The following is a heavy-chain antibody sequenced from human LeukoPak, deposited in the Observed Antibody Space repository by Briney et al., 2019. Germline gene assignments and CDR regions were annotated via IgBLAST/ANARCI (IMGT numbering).Heavy chain of an antibody. V-gene: IGHV4-34*01. Sequence: PSETLSLTCAVYGGSFSGYYWSWIRQPPGKGLEWIGEINHSGSTNYNPSLKSRVTISVDTSKNQFSLKLSSVTAADTAVYYCAREGEAAGWEPFDYWGQGTLVTVSS. CDR2: INHSGST. CDR3: AREGEAAGWEPFDY. J-gene: IGHJ4*02. D-gene: IGHD6-13*01. CDR1: GGSFSGYY.